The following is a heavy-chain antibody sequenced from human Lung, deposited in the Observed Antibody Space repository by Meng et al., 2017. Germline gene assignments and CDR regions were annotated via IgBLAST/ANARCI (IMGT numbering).Heavy chain of an antibody. D-gene: IGHD4-11*01. CDR1: GGSFSDFY. CDR2: INHSGST. Sequence: QVQVQKWGAGLLKHSVTPSSACVVSGGSFSDFYWSGIRQPTGKGLEWIGEINHSGSTNYNPSLESRATISVDTSQNNLSLKLSSVTAADSAVYYCARGPTTMAHDFDYWGQGTLVTVSS. CDR3: ARGPTTMAHDFDY. J-gene: IGHJ4*02. V-gene: IGHV4-34*01.